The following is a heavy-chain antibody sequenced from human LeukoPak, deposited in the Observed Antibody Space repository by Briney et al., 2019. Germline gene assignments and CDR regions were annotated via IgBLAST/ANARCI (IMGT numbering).Heavy chain of an antibody. J-gene: IGHJ5*01. V-gene: IGHV3-30*14. CDR3: AREKFDS. CDR1: GFAFSNFA. CDR2: VSYEGTIK. Sequence: GGSLRLSCAASGFAFSNFAMHWVRQAPGKGLEWVAVVSYEGTIKYYSDSAKGRFTISRDNSNSLISLQMNNLTTEDTAAYYCAREKFDSWGQGTLVTVSP.